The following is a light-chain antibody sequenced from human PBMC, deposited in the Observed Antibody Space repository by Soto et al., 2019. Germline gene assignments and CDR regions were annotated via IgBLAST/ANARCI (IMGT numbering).Light chain of an antibody. CDR1: QSVNNN. CDR2: GAS. CDR3: QQYHNWHPIT. J-gene: IGKJ5*01. Sequence: EIVLAQSPGTLSLSPGERSTLSCRASQSVNNNYLAWYQPKPGQATRLITNGASTRPTRVPARFSGWASGTEFPLTLSSLQSEDFAFYDRQQYHNWHPITFGQGTRLEIK. V-gene: IGKV3-15*01.